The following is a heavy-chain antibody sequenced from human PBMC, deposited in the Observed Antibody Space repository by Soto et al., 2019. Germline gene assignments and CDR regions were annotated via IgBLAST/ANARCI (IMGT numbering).Heavy chain of an antibody. V-gene: IGHV4-4*07. CDR1: GGSITIFY. CDR2: IYSSGST. D-gene: IGHD3-9*01. CDR3: ARSHYFDYYYGMDV. Sequence: SETLSLTCTFSGGSITIFYWEWLRQPAGKELECIGRIYSSGSTNYNPSLNSRVTMSIDTSKKHFSLRLSSVTAADTAVYYCARSHYFDYYYGMDVWGQGTPVTVSS. J-gene: IGHJ6*01.